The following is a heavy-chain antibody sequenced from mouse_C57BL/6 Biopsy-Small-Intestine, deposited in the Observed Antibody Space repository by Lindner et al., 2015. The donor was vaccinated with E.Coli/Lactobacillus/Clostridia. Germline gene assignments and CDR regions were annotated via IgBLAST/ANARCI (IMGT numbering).Heavy chain of an antibody. J-gene: IGHJ2*01. CDR3: ANHDY. CDR2: IDPATGGT. CDR1: GYTFTDYE. Sequence: VQLQESGAELARPGASVKLSCKASGYTFTDYEMCWVKQTPVHGLEWIGAIDPATGGTAYNQKFKAKATLTVDKSSSTAYMQLKSLTSEDSAVYYCANHDYWGQGTTLTVSS. V-gene: IGHV1-15*01.